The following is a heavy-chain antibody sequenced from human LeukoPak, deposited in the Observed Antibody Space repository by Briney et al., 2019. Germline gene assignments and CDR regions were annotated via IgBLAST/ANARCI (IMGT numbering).Heavy chain of an antibody. CDR1: GGSISSYYW. CDR2: IDWEGDK. V-gene: IGHV2-70*11. CDR3: ARHRKTSYYDTIGYFDY. D-gene: IGHD3-22*01. Sequence: TLSLTCTVSGGSISSYYWSWIRQPPGKALEWLARIDWEGDKYYSTSLKTRLTITKDTSKNQVVLTVTNMDPVDTATYYCARHRKTSYYDTIGYFDYWGQGTLVTVSS. J-gene: IGHJ4*02.